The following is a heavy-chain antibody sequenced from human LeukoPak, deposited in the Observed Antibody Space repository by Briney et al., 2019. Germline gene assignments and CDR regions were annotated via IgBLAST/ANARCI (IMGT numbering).Heavy chain of an antibody. CDR3: AKRGPYDYVWGSYLYFDY. CDR1: GFTFSSYA. V-gene: IGHV3-23*01. CDR2: ISGSGGST. D-gene: IGHD3-16*02. J-gene: IGHJ4*02. Sequence: GGSLRLSCAASGFTFSSYAMSWVRQAPGKGLEWVSAISGSGGSTYYADSVKGRFTISRDNSKNTLYLQMNSLRAEDTAVYYCAKRGPYDYVWGSYLYFDYWGQGTLVAVSS.